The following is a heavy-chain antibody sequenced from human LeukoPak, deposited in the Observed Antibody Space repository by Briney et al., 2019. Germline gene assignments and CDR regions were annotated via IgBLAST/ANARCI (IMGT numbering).Heavy chain of an antibody. CDR1: GFTFTTYW. V-gene: IGHV5-10-1*01. Sequence: GESLKISCKGSGFTFTTYWISWVRQMPGKGLEWMGRIDPSDSYTNYSPSFQGHVTISADKSISTAYLQWSSLKASDTAMYYCARRMKVATTDNFYNSGLDVWGQGTTVTVSS. CDR3: ARRMKVATTDNFYNSGLDV. J-gene: IGHJ6*02. D-gene: IGHD5-12*01. CDR2: IDPSDSYT.